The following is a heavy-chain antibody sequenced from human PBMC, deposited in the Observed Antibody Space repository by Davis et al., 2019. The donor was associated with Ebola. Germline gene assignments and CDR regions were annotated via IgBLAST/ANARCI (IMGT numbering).Heavy chain of an antibody. V-gene: IGHV3-7*03. CDR1: GFTFSSYW. Sequence: PGGSLRLSCAASGFTFSSYWMSWVRQAPGKGREWVANIKQDGSEKYYVDSVKGRFTISRDNAKNSLYLQMNSLRAEDTAVYYCARDGPGRWTYYDFWSGYSNYYYGMDVWGQGTTVTVSS. D-gene: IGHD3-3*01. CDR3: ARDGPGRWTYYDFWSGYSNYYYGMDV. J-gene: IGHJ6*02. CDR2: IKQDGSEK.